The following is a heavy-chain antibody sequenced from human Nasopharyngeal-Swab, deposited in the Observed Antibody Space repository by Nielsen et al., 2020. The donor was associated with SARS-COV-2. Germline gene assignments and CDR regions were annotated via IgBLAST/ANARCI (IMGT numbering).Heavy chain of an antibody. Sequence: GESLKISCVASGVIFSKYWMHWVRQAPGQGLEWVAVDGSSQQYADSVRGRFTVSRDEATNSLYLEMTSLRDEDTAMYYCARGDVFNNGWPYFQHWGQGTLVTVSS. CDR3: ARGDVFNNGWPYFQH. D-gene: IGHD6-19*01. J-gene: IGHJ1*01. V-gene: IGHV3-30-3*01. CDR2: DGSSQ. CDR1: GVIFSKYW.